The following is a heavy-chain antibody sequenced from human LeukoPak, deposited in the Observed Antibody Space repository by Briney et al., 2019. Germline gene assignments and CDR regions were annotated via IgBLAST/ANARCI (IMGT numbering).Heavy chain of an antibody. Sequence: SGPTLVKPTQTLTLTCTFSGFSLSTNGVGVGWIRQPPGKALEWLALIYWNDDKRYSPSLKSRLTITKDTSKNQVVLTMTNMDPVDTATYYCAHLRGYYDILTGYYYYFDYWGQGTLVTVSS. V-gene: IGHV2-5*01. J-gene: IGHJ4*02. D-gene: IGHD3-9*01. CDR3: AHLRGYYDILTGYYYYFDY. CDR2: IYWNDDK. CDR1: GFSLSTNGVG.